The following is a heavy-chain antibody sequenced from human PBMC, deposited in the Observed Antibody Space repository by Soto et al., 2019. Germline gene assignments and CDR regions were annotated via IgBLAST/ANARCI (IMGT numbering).Heavy chain of an antibody. CDR1: GGTFSSYA. Sequence: QVQLVQSGAEVKKPGSSVKVSCKASGGTFSSYAISWVRQAPGQGLEWMGGIIPIFGTANYAQKFQGRVTITADESXXTAYMELSSLRSEDTAVYYCARQDRKAHYYYGMDVWGQGTTVTVSS. V-gene: IGHV1-69*12. J-gene: IGHJ6*02. CDR2: IIPIFGTA. CDR3: ARQDRKAHYYYGMDV.